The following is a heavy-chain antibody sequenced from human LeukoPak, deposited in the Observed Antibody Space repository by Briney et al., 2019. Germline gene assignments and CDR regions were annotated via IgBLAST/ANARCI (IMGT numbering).Heavy chain of an antibody. J-gene: IGHJ5*02. D-gene: IGHD6-13*01. V-gene: IGHV1-2*02. CDR1: GYTFTGYY. CDR2: INPNSGGT. CDR3: ARDPLSSSWSAFDP. Sequence: ASVKVSCKASGYTFTGYYMHWVRQAPGQGLEWMGWINPNSGGTNYAQKFQGRVTMTRDTSISTAYMELSRLRSDDSAVFYCARDPLSSSWSAFDPWGQGTLVTVSS.